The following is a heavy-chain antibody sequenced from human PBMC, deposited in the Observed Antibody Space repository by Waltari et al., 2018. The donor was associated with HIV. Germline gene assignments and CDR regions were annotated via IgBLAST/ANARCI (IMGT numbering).Heavy chain of an antibody. D-gene: IGHD2-21*01. CDR1: GFTFRTYS. CDR2: ISGTSSVI. CDR3: ASPITMIAGFDS. Sequence: EVRLVQSGGGLVQPGGSLRLPCAASGFTFRTYSMNWVRQAPGMGLEWIAYISGTSSVIYYADSVKCRFTISRDNANSSLYLQMDSLRAEDTAVYFCASPITMIAGFDSWGQGTLVTVSS. V-gene: IGHV3-48*04. J-gene: IGHJ4*02.